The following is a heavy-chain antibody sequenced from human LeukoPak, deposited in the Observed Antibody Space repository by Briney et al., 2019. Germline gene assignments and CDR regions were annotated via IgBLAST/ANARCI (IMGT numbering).Heavy chain of an antibody. CDR3: ARGRYLTTGGGAAAGFLDY. CDR2: INHSGNT. Sequence: SSETLSLTCAVYGGSLSGYYWNWIRQPPGKGLEWIGEINHSGNTNYSPSLKSRVTISVDTSQNHFSLRLRSLTAADTAVYYCARGRYLTTGGGAAAGFLDYWGQGSLVTVSS. J-gene: IGHJ4*02. V-gene: IGHV4-34*01. CDR1: GGSLSGYY. D-gene: IGHD6-13*01.